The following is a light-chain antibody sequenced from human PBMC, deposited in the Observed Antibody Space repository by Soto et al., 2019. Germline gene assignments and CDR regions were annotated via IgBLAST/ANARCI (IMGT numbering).Light chain of an antibody. CDR2: GAS. CDR3: QQYGSSPNT. V-gene: IGKV3-20*01. CDR1: QSVGSSF. J-gene: IGKJ2*01. Sequence: EIVLTQSPGTLSLSPGERATLSCRASQSVGSSFLAWYQQSPGQAPRLLIYGASSRATDIPDRFSGSGSGTDFTLTISRLEPEDFAVYYCQQYGSSPNTFGQGTKLEI.